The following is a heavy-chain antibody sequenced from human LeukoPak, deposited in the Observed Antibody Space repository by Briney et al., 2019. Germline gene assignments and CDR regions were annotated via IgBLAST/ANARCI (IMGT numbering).Heavy chain of an antibody. CDR2: IYSGGST. CDR3: AGYDSSGGFDP. D-gene: IGHD3-22*01. V-gene: IGHV3-53*04. CDR1: GFTVSSNY. J-gene: IGHJ5*02. Sequence: GGSLRLSCAASGFTVSSNYMSWVRQAPGKGLEWVSVIYSGGSTYYADSVKGRSTISRHNSKNTLYLQMNSLRAEDTAVYYCAGYDSSGGFDPWGQGTLVTVSS.